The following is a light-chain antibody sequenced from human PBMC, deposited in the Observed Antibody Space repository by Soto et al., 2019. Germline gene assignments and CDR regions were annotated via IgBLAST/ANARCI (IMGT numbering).Light chain of an antibody. J-gene: IGKJ1*01. Sequence: EIVLTQSPATLSLSPGERATLSCRASQSVGTYINWFQQKPGQPPRLIIHDASARVTGIPDRISGSGSGTDFSLTISSLEPGDSAVYYCQQNSNLQATFGQGTKVEIK. CDR1: QSVGTY. V-gene: IGKV3-11*01. CDR2: DAS. CDR3: QQNSNLQAT.